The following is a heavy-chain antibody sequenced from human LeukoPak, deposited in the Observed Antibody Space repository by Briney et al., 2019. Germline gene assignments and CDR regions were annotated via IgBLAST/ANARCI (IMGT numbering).Heavy chain of an antibody. CDR3: ARDKSDYQLFIDAFDI. CDR1: GGSISSSSYY. V-gene: IGHV4-39*07. Sequence: PSETLSLTCTVSGGSISSSSYYWGWIRQPPGRGLEWIGSIYYSGSTYYNPSLKSRVTISVDTSKNQFSLKLSSVTAADRAVYYCARDKSDYQLFIDAFDIWGQGAMVSVSS. D-gene: IGHD4/OR15-4a*01. J-gene: IGHJ3*02. CDR2: IYYSGST.